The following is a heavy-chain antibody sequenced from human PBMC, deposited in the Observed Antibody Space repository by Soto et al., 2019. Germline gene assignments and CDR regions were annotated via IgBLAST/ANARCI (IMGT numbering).Heavy chain of an antibody. CDR2: ISSSSSTI. Sequence: GGSLRLSCAASGFTFSSYSMNWVRQAPGKGLEWVSYISSSSSTIYYADSVRGRFTISRDNAKNSLYLQMNSLRAGDTAVYYCASGFSIAAAAHGNYWGQGTLVTVSS. J-gene: IGHJ4*02. V-gene: IGHV3-48*01. CDR1: GFTFSSYS. CDR3: ASGFSIAAAAHGNY. D-gene: IGHD6-13*01.